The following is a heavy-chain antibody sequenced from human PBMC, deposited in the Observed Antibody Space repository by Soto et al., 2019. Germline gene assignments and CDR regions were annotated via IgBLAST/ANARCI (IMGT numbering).Heavy chain of an antibody. V-gene: IGHV1-69*01. J-gene: IGHJ5*02. CDR2: IIPIFGTA. CDR3: AREGGYDFWSGYYDGGSNWFDP. D-gene: IGHD3-3*01. Sequence: QVQLVQSGAEVKKPGSSVKVSCKASGGTFRSYAISWVRQAPGQGLEWMGGIIPIFGTANYAQKFQGRVTIPADESTSTAYMELSSLRSEDTAVYYCAREGGYDFWSGYYDGGSNWFDPWGQGTLVTVSS. CDR1: GGTFRSYA.